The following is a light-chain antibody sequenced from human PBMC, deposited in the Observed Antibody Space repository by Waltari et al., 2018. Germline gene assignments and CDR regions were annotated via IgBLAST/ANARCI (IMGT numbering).Light chain of an antibody. J-gene: IGKJ2*01. Sequence: DIVMTQSPDSLVVSLGERATINCKSSRNLLYSPNNKDFLAWYQQKPGQPPKLLIYWASTRESGVPDRFTGSGSGTDFSLTISSLQAEDVAVYYCQQYYDTPYTFGQGT. CDR2: WAS. CDR1: RNLLYSPNNKDF. V-gene: IGKV4-1*01. CDR3: QQYYDTPYT.